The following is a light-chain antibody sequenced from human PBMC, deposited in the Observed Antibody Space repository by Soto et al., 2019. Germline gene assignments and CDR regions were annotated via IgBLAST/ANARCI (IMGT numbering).Light chain of an antibody. CDR1: QSVSNDF. V-gene: IGKV3D-15*01. CDR2: GAS. J-gene: IGKJ1*01. Sequence: EIVLTQSPGILSLSPGERATLSCRASQSVSNDFLAWYKQKPGQAPRLLIYGASTRATDVPARFSGSGSGTEFTLTINSLQSEDFAVYYCQQYNNWPRTFGQGTKVDIK. CDR3: QQYNNWPRT.